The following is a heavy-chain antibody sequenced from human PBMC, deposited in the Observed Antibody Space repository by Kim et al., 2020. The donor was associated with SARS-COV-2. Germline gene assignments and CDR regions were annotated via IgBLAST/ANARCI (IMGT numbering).Heavy chain of an antibody. D-gene: IGHD6-13*01. V-gene: IGHV1-69*13. Sequence: SVKVSCKASGGTFSSYAISWVRQAPGQGLEWMGGIIPIFGTANYAQKFQGRVTITADESTSTAYMELSSLRSEDTAVYYCARSRQLAYYFDYWGQGTLVTVSS. CDR3: ARSRQLAYYFDY. CDR1: GGTFSSYA. CDR2: IIPIFGTA. J-gene: IGHJ4*02.